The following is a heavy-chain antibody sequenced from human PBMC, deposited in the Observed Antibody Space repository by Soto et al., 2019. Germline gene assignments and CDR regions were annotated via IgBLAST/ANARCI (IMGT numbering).Heavy chain of an antibody. CDR3: AREGTPSGSYFDY. V-gene: IGHV3-21*01. D-gene: IGHD1-26*01. Sequence: GGSLRLSCAASGFTFSSYSMNWVRQAPGKGLEWVSSISSSSSYIYYADSVKGRFTISRDNAKNSLYLQMNSLRAEDTAVYYCAREGTPSGSYFDYWGQGTLVTVSS. J-gene: IGHJ4*02. CDR1: GFTFSSYS. CDR2: ISSSSSYI.